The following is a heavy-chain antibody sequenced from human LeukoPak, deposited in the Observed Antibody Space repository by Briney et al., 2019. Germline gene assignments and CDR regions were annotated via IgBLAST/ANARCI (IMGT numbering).Heavy chain of an antibody. CDR1: GFTFSSYA. V-gene: IGHV3-23*01. Sequence: PGGSLRLSCAASGFTFSSYAMSWVRQAPGKGLEWVSVIGGSGGGTYYADSVKGRFAISRDNSKKTLFLQMNNLRVEDTAVYYCAKRGNSWDLFDYWGQGTLVTVSS. CDR3: AKRGNSWDLFDY. CDR2: IGGSGGGT. J-gene: IGHJ4*02. D-gene: IGHD6-13*01.